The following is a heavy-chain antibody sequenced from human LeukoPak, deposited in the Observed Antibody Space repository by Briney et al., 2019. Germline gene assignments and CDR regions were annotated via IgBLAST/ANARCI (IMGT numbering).Heavy chain of an antibody. CDR3: AKGGMDYGSGTPQYYFDY. J-gene: IGHJ4*02. CDR1: GFTFSSYA. CDR2: ISGSGGST. D-gene: IGHD3-10*01. V-gene: IGHV3-23*01. Sequence: GGSLGLSCAASGFTFSSYAMSWVRQAPGKGLEWVSAISGSGGSTYYADSVKGRFTISRDNSKNTLYLQMNSLRAEDTAVYYCAKGGMDYGSGTPQYYFDYWGQGTLVTVSS.